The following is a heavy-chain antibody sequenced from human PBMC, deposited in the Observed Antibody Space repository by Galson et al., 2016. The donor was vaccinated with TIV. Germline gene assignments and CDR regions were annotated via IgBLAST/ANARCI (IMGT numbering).Heavy chain of an antibody. D-gene: IGHD5-18*01. V-gene: IGHV1-69*13. J-gene: IGHJ6*02. CDR1: GGTFRMFV. Sequence: SVKVSCKASGGTFRMFVFSWLRQAPGQGLEWMGVINPLFGTTNYAQTFQGRLTITADESTSSVYMEMTSLRSDDTAVYFCATDRNTALDTYSYYYGMDVWGQGTTVTVSS. CDR2: INPLFGTT. CDR3: ATDRNTALDTYSYYYGMDV.